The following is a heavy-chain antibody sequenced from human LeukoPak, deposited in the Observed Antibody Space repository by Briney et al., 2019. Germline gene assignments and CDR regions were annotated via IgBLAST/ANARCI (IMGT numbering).Heavy chain of an antibody. CDR2: IYYSGST. Sequence: SETLSLTCPVSGGSISSSSYYWGWIRQPPGKGLEWIGSIYYSGSTYYNPSLKSRVTISVDTSKNHFSLKLSSVTAADTAVYYCARTNSRKTTAFDIWGQGTMVTASS. V-gene: IGHV4-39*07. CDR3: ARTNSRKTTAFDI. CDR1: GGSISSSSYY. J-gene: IGHJ3*02. D-gene: IGHD1-14*01.